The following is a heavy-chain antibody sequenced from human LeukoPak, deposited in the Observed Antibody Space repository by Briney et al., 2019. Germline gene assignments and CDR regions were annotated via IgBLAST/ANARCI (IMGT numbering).Heavy chain of an antibody. CDR2: INPNSGGT. Sequence: ASVRVSCKASGFTFTAYYIHWVRQAPGQGPECLGWINPNSGGTNLAQKFRGRVTMTRDTAITTAYMELSGLRSDDTAVYYCARGREGGYDFDTGGQGTLVTISS. D-gene: IGHD5-12*01. J-gene: IGHJ4*02. V-gene: IGHV1-2*02. CDR3: ARGREGGYDFDT. CDR1: GFTFTAYY.